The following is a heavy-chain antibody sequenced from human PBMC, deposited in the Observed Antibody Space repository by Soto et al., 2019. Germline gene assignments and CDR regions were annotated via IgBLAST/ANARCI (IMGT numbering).Heavy chain of an antibody. CDR3: AGRLIRWNDAFGI. CDR1: GYTFTSYA. CDR2: INAGNGNT. Sequence: ASVKVSCKASGYTFTSYAMHWVRQAPGPRLEWMGWINAGNGNTKYSQKFQGRVTITRDTSASTAYMELSSLRSEDTAVYYCAGRLIRWNDAFGIWGQRIMIAAS. D-gene: IGHD3-16*01. V-gene: IGHV1-3*01. J-gene: IGHJ3*02.